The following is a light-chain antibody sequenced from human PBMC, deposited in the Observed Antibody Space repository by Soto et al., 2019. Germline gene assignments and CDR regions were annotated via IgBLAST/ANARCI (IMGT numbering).Light chain of an antibody. CDR3: QQYVTSSPRT. CDR2: GAS. Sequence: EIVMTQSPATLSVSPGERATLSCRASQSVSSNLAWYQQKPGQAPRLLIYGASTRATAIPARFSGSGSGTEFTLTITRLEPEDFAVYYCQQYVTSSPRTFGKGTKVDI. V-gene: IGKV3-15*01. CDR1: QSVSSN. J-gene: IGKJ1*01.